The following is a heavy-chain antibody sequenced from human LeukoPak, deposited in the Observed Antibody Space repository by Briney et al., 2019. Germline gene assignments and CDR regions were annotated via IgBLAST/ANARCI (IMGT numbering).Heavy chain of an antibody. CDR1: GYSISSGYY. J-gene: IGHJ4*02. D-gene: IGHD1-26*01. CDR2: IYTSGST. Sequence: SETLSLTCTVSGYSISSGYYWGWIRQPAGKGLEWIGRIYTSGSTNYNPSLKSRVTISVDTSKNQFSLKLSSVTAADTAVYYCARTEYSGSYYVTNYWGQGTLVTVSS. V-gene: IGHV4-61*02. CDR3: ARTEYSGSYYVTNY.